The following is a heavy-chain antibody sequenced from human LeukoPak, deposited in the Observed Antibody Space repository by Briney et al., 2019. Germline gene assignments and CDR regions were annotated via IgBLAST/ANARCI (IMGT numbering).Heavy chain of an antibody. CDR1: GYTFTSYG. Sequence: GASVKVSCKASGYTFTSYGISWVRQAPGQGLEWMGWISAYNGNTNYAQKLQGRVTMTTDTPTTTAYMELRSLRSDDTAVYFCARVDLYYDSSGYSRAANDYWGQGTLVTVSS. J-gene: IGHJ4*02. D-gene: IGHD3-22*01. V-gene: IGHV1-18*01. CDR2: ISAYNGNT. CDR3: ARVDLYYDSSGYSRAANDY.